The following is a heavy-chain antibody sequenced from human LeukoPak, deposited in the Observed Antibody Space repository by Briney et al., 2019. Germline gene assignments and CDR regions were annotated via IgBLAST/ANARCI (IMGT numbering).Heavy chain of an antibody. CDR1: GFTFSSYG. Sequence: PGGSLRLSCAASGFTFSSYGMHWVRQAPGKGLEWVAVIWYDGSNKYYADSVKGRFTISRDNSKNTLYLQMNSLRAEDTAVYYCARDLSTDAFDIWGQGTMITVSS. CDR2: IWYDGSNK. CDR3: ARDLSTDAFDI. V-gene: IGHV3-33*01. J-gene: IGHJ3*02.